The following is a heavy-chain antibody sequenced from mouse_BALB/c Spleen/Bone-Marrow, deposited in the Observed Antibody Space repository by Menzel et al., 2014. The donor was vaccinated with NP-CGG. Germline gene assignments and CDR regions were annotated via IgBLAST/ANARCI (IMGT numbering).Heavy chain of an antibody. V-gene: IGHV1S16*01. D-gene: IGHD1-1*01. CDR3: TYMGSYGSSYAMGY. CDR2: INLSNGGT. CDR1: GYTYTSYW. J-gene: IGHJ4*01. Sequence: QVQLQQSGAELVKPGASVKLFSKATGYTYTSYWMHRVKLRPGQGLERIGEINLSNGGTNYNEKFKRKATLTVDKTSSTAYMQLSSLTSENSAVYYCTYMGSYGSSYAMGYWGQGSSVTVSS.